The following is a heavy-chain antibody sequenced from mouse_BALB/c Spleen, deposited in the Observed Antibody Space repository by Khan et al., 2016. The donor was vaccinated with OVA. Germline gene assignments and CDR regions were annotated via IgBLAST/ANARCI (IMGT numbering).Heavy chain of an antibody. Sequence: QVQLQQSGAELARPGASVKMSCKASGYTFTSYTIHWIKERPGPGLEWIGYINPSNGYTNYNQKFKDKATLTTDKSSTTAYLQLSSLTSDDSAVYNGVRDGAYHRNDGWFAYWGQGTLVTVSA. J-gene: IGHJ3*01. CDR3: VRDGAYHRNDGWFAY. CDR1: GYTFTSYT. V-gene: IGHV1-4*01. CDR2: INPSNGYT. D-gene: IGHD2-14*01.